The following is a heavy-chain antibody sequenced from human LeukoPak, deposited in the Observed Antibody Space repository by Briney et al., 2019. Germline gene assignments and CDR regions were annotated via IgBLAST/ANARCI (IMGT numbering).Heavy chain of an antibody. CDR2: IDPDGRGA. Sequence: PGGSLRLSCAPSGFTFNSYWMDWVRQAPGKGLVWVSRIDPDGRGATYADSVKGRFTISRDNAKNTLYLQMNSLRAEDTAVYYCVREGYYGSAALYSWGHGTLVTVSS. CDR3: VREGYYGSAALYS. V-gene: IGHV3-74*01. CDR1: GFTFNSYW. D-gene: IGHD3-10*01. J-gene: IGHJ5*01.